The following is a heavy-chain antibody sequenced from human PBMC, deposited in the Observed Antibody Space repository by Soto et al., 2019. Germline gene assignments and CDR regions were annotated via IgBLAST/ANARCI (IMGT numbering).Heavy chain of an antibody. V-gene: IGHV4-59*01. D-gene: IGHD2-2*01. Sequence: ETLSLTCTVSGGSISSSSWSWIRQPPGRGLEWIGYIYNNGRTDYNPSLKSRVTISVDTSKNHFSLKLSSVTPADTAVYYCARARFCTSTSCYHYFDVWGQGTQVTVSS. CDR1: GGSISSSS. J-gene: IGHJ4*02. CDR3: ARARFCTSTSCYHYFDV. CDR2: IYNNGRT.